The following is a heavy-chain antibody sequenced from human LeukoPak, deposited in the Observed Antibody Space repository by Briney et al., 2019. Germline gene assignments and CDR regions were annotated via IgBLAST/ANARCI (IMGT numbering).Heavy chain of an antibody. Sequence: ASVKVSCKASGYTFTTYDINWVRQATGQGLEWMGCMNPNSANTGYAQKFQGRVTMTSNTSISTAYMELSSLRSEDTAVDYCARVPAGDYDYGMDVWGQGTTVTVSS. D-gene: IGHD2-2*01. J-gene: IGHJ6*02. V-gene: IGHV1-8*01. CDR1: GYTFTTYD. CDR2: MNPNSANT. CDR3: ARVPAGDYDYGMDV.